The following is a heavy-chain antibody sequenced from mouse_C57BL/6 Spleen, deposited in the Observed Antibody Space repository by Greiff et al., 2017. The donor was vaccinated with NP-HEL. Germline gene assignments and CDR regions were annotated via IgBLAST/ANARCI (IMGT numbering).Heavy chain of an antibody. CDR2: IWSGGST. CDR1: GFSLTSYG. CDR3: ARYGSAMDY. J-gene: IGHJ4*01. V-gene: IGHV2-2*01. Sequence: VQRVESGPGLVQPSQSLSITCTVSGFSLTSYGVHWVRQAPGKGLEWLGGIWSGGSTDYNAAFISRLSISKDNSKSKVFFKMNSLQADDTAIYYYARYGSAMDYWGQGTTVTVSS. D-gene: IGHD1-1*01.